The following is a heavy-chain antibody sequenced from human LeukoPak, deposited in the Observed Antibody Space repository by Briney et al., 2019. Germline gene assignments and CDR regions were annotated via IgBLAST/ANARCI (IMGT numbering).Heavy chain of an antibody. V-gene: IGHV3-9*01. CDR3: AKDPGLTIAVAISGWYFDL. CDR1: GFTFDDYA. CDR2: ISWNSGSI. J-gene: IGHJ2*01. D-gene: IGHD6-19*01. Sequence: GGSLRLSCAASGFTFDDYAMHWVRQAPGKGLEWVSGISWNSGSIGYADSVKGRFTISRDNAKNSLYLQMNSLRAEDTALYYCAKDPGLTIAVAISGWYFDLWGRGTLVTVSS.